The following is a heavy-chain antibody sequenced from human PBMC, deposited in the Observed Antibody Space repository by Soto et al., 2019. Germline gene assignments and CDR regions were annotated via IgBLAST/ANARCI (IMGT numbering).Heavy chain of an antibody. CDR3: ARRDSGPRRFLEYFDY. Sequence: HGESLKISCKVSGYSFTTYWIAWVRQMPGKGLEWMGIIYPGASDTTYSPSFEGHVTISADKSICTAYLQWSSLKASDTAMYYCARRDSGPRRFLEYFDYWGQGTLVTVSS. V-gene: IGHV5-51*01. D-gene: IGHD3-3*01. J-gene: IGHJ4*02. CDR1: GYSFTTYW. CDR2: IYPGASDT.